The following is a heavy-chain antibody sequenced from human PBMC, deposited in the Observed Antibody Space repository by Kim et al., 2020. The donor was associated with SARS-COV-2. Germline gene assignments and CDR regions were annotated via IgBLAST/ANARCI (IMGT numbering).Heavy chain of an antibody. CDR2: ISSSSTFI. V-gene: IGHV3-21*05. CDR1: GFSFDSYS. D-gene: IGHD3-16*01. CDR3: ARALKGGSYACSGFDY. J-gene: IGHJ4*01. Sequence: GGSLRLSCAASGFSFDSYSMNWVRQAPGKGLEWISFISSSSTFIYQAASVRGRFTISRDNAKNSVYLQMNSLRADDTPVYYCARALKGGSYACSGFDYWG.